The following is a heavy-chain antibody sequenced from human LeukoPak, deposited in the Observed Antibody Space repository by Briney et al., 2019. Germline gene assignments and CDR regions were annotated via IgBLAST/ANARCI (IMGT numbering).Heavy chain of an antibody. D-gene: IGHD3-3*01. Sequence: SETLSLTCGVSGGSVTSTNWWTWVRQPPGKGLEWIGEVHLDGRTNYNPSLRSRLTMSVDLSENHISLKLTSVTAADTAVYYCAREGGFFRPLDYSGQGTLVTVSS. CDR3: AREGGFFRPLDY. CDR2: VHLDGRT. V-gene: IGHV4-4*02. J-gene: IGHJ4*02. CDR1: GGSVTSTNW.